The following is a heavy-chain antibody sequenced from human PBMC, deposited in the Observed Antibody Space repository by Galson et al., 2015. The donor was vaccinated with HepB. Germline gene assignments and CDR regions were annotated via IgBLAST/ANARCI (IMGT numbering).Heavy chain of an antibody. J-gene: IGHJ6*03. Sequence: SLRLSCAASGFTFSNAWMSWVRQAPGKGLEWVGRSKSKTDGGTTDYAAPVKGRFTISRDDSKNTLYLQMNSLKTEDTAVYYCTSDTSRYSGYDPLRADLGDYYYMDVWGKGTTVTVSS. CDR1: GFTFSNAW. CDR2: SKSKTDGGTT. D-gene: IGHD5-12*01. CDR3: TSDTSRYSGYDPLRADLGDYYYMDV. V-gene: IGHV3-15*01.